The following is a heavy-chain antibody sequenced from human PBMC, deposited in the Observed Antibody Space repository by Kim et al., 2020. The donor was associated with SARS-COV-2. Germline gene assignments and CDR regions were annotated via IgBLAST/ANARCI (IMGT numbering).Heavy chain of an antibody. Sequence: SETLSLTCTVSGGSISSGGYYWSWIRQHPGKGLEWIGYIYYSGSTYYNPSLKSRVTISVDTSKNQFSLKLSSVTAADTAVYYCARVIPSPADPTYYFDYWGQGTLVTVSS. D-gene: IGHD2-21*01. CDR1: GGSISSGGYY. V-gene: IGHV4-31*03. CDR3: ARVIPSPADPTYYFDY. J-gene: IGHJ4*02. CDR2: IYYSGST.